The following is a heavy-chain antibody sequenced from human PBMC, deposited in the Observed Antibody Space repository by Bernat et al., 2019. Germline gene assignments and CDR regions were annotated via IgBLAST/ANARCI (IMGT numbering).Heavy chain of an antibody. J-gene: IGHJ4*02. CDR2: IYYSGNT. CDR3: ARDRFRYCSGGSCYPDY. CDR1: GGSISSDYY. D-gene: IGHD2-15*01. V-gene: IGHV4-30-4*01. Sequence: QVQLQESGPGLVKPSQTLSLTCTVSGGSISSDYYWSWIRQPPGEGLEWIGYIYYSGNTYYNPSLKSRLTISVDTSNNQFSLKLSSVTAADTAVYYCARDRFRYCSGGSCYPDYWGQGILVTVSS.